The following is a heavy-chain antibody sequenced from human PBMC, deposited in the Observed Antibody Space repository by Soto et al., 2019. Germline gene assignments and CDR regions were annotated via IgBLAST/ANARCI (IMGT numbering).Heavy chain of an antibody. CDR1: GGSFSGYY. V-gene: IGHV4-34*01. J-gene: IGHJ6*03. D-gene: IGHD3-3*01. Sequence: SETLSLTCAVYGGSFSGYYWSWIRQPPGKGLEWIGEINHSGSTNYNPSLKSRVTISVDTSKNQFSLKLSSVTAADTAVYYCARAYIGVVPKDYYYYYMDVWGKGTTVTVSS. CDR2: INHSGST. CDR3: ARAYIGVVPKDYYYYYMDV.